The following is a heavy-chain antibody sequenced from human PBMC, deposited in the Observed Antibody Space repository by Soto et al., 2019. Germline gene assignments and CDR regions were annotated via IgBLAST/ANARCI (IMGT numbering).Heavy chain of an antibody. D-gene: IGHD3-22*01. CDR1: GDSIRSYY. V-gene: IGHV4-59*01. Sequence: SETLSLTCTVSGDSIRSYYWSWIRQPSGKGLEWIGYICDSGSTNYNPSLKSRVTISVDTSKSQFSLKLSSVTAADTAVYYCARDRAYYESSGLYFDYWGQGTLVTVSS. CDR3: ARDRAYYESSGLYFDY. J-gene: IGHJ4*02. CDR2: ICDSGST.